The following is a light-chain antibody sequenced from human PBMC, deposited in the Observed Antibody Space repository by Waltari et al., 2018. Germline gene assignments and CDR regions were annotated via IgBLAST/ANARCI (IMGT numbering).Light chain of an antibody. CDR3: QQRSNWPS. CDR2: EAS. V-gene: IGKV3-11*01. Sequence: EIVLTQSPATLSLSPGERATLSCRASQSVSSYLAWYQQKPGQAPRLLIYEASNRATGIPARFSGSGSGTDFTLTISSLEPEDFAVDYCQQRSNWPSFGGGTKVEIK. J-gene: IGKJ4*01. CDR1: QSVSSY.